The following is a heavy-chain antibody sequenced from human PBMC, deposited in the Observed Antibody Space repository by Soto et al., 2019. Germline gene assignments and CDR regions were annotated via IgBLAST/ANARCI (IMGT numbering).Heavy chain of an antibody. CDR3: ARGLWVSRNSAFRFDP. CDR1: GGSFSGYY. CDR2: INHSGST. D-gene: IGHD3-10*01. J-gene: IGHJ5*02. V-gene: IGHV4-34*01. Sequence: ASETLSLTCAVYGGSFSGYYWSWIRQPPGKGPEWIGEINHSGSTNYNPSLKSRVTISVDTSKNQFSLKLSSVTAADTAVYYCARGLWVSRNSAFRFDPWGQGTLVTVSS.